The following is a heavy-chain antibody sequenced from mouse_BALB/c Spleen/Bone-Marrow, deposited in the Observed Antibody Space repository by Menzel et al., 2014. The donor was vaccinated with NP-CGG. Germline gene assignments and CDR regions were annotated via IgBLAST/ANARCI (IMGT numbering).Heavy chain of an antibody. J-gene: IGHJ2*01. V-gene: IGHV1-22*01. Sequence: VQLQQSGPELVMPGASVKISCKTSGYTFTDYTLHWVKQSHGKSLEWIGGVNPNTGGTSYNQKFKDKASLTVNKSSTTAYMELRSLTSEDSAVYYCARGRWYYWGQGTTLTVSS. CDR1: GYTFTDYT. CDR2: VNPNTGGT. CDR3: ARGRWYY. D-gene: IGHD2-3*01.